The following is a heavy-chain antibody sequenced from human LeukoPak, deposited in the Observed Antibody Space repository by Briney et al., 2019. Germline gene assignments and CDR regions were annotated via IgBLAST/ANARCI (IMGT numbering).Heavy chain of an antibody. CDR2: IYHSGST. J-gene: IGHJ4*02. V-gene: IGHV4-59*12. CDR1: GGSISTYY. Sequence: SETLSLTCTVSGGSISTYYWTWIRQPPGKGLEWIGYIYHSGSTNYNPSLKSRVTISVGTSQNQFSLKLSSVTAADTAVYYCARRTFGGVIAYWGQGTLVTVSS. D-gene: IGHD3-16*02. CDR3: ARRTFGGVIAY.